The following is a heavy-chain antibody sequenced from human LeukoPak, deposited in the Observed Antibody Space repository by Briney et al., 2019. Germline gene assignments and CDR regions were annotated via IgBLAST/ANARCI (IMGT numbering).Heavy chain of an antibody. J-gene: IGHJ4*02. D-gene: IGHD6-13*01. V-gene: IGHV4-59*01. CDR1: GGSISSYY. CDR3: AGDGTSLAAAEYYFDY. Sequence: SETLSLTCTVSGGSISSYYWSWIRQPPGKGLEWIGYIYYSGSTNYNPSLKSRVTISVDTSKNQFSLKLSSVTAADTAVYYCAGDGTSLAAAEYYFDYWGQGTLVTVSS. CDR2: IYYSGST.